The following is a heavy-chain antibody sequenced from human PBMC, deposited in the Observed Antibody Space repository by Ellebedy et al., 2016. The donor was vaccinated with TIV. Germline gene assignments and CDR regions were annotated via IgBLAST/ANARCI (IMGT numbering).Heavy chain of an antibody. J-gene: IGHJ4*02. CDR2: INHSGST. CDR3: ARSRGVAVAAPDY. CDR1: GGSFSGYY. Sequence: MPSETLSLTCAVYGGSFSGYYWSWIRQPPGKGLEWIGEINHSGSTNYNPSLKSRVTISVDTSKNQFSLKLSSVTAADTAVYYCARSRGVAVAAPDYWGQGTLVTVSS. D-gene: IGHD6-19*01. V-gene: IGHV4-34*01.